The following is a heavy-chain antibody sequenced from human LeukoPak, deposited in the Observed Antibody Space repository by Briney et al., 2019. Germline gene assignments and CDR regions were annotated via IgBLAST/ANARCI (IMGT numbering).Heavy chain of an antibody. J-gene: IGHJ4*02. Sequence: GGSLRLSCAASGLTFRKSGMSWVRQAPGKGLKWVSTISGSGGRTYYADSVRGRFTISRDNSKNTLYLQMNSLRAEDTAVYYCARRLDTSGWYQIDYWGQGTLVTVSS. CDR2: ISGSGGRT. CDR1: GLTFRKSG. D-gene: IGHD6-19*01. CDR3: ARRLDTSGWYQIDY. V-gene: IGHV3-23*01.